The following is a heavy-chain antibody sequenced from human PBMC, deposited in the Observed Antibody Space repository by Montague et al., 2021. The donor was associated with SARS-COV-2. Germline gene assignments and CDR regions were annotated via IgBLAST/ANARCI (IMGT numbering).Heavy chain of an antibody. CDR3: VKDMSEFDDLNAFDV. J-gene: IGHJ3*01. V-gene: IGHV3-43*02. CDR1: GFTFDDYA. Sequence: PLRLSCAASGFTFDDYAMHWVRQAPGKGLEWVSLINGDGLTTLLXDSVEGRFIISRDNSKNSLYLQMKSLRTEDTALYFCVKDMSEFDDLNAFDVWGQGTQVTVSS. D-gene: IGHD3-10*01. CDR2: INGDGLTT.